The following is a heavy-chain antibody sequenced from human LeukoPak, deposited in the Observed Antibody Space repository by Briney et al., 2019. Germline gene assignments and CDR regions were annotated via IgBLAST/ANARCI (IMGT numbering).Heavy chain of an antibody. J-gene: IGHJ4*02. D-gene: IGHD6-19*01. Sequence: SQTLSLTCAISGDSVSSNSAAWNWIRESPSRGLEWLGRTYYRSKWYNDYAVSVKSRITINPDTSKNQFSLKLSSVTAADTAVYYCASIYSSGWHVACFDYWGQGTLVTVSS. V-gene: IGHV6-1*01. CDR3: ASIYSSGWHVACFDY. CDR1: GDSVSSNSAA. CDR2: TYYRSKWYN.